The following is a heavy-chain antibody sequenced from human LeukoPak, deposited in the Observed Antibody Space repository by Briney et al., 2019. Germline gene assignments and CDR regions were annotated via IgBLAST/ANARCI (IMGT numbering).Heavy chain of an antibody. CDR1: GYTLTSYD. CDR2: MNPKSGNT. D-gene: IGHD5-24*01. V-gene: IGHV1-8*03. CDR3: ARVDVEMATNYYYYYYMDV. J-gene: IGHJ6*03. Sequence: ASVKVSCKASGYTLTSYDFNWARQATGPGLEWMGWMNPKSGNTGYTQKFQGRVTITRNTSTSTAYMELSSLRSEDTAVYYCARVDVEMATNYYYYYYMDVWGKGTTVTVSS.